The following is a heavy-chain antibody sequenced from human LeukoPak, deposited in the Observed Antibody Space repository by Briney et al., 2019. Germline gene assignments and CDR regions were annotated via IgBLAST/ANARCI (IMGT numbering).Heavy chain of an antibody. CDR2: ISYDGSNK. V-gene: IGHV3-30*03. Sequence: GGSLRLSCAASGFTFSSYGMHWVRQAPGKGLEGVAVISYDGSNKYYADSVKGRFTISRDNSKNTLYLQMNSLRAEDMAVYYCARGEATPXDYWXQGTLXTVSX. CDR3: ARGEATPXDY. J-gene: IGHJ4*02. D-gene: IGHD5-12*01. CDR1: GFTFSSYG.